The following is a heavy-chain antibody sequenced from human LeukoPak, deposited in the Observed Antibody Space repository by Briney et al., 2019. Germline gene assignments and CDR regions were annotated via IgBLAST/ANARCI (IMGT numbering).Heavy chain of an antibody. V-gene: IGHV5-51*01. CDR3: ARPGGYSGYWDAFDI. D-gene: IGHD5-12*01. Sequence: GESLKISCQASGYKFVSQWIGWVRQRPGKGLEWMGIIYPDDSDTRYSPSFQGQVTISADKSISTAYLQWSSLKASDTAMYYCARPGGYSGYWDAFDIWGQGTMVTVSS. CDR1: GYKFVSQW. J-gene: IGHJ3*02. CDR2: IYPDDSDT.